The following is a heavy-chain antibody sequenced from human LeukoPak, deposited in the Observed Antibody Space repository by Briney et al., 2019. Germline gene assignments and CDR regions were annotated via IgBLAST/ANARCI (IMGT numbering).Heavy chain of an antibody. J-gene: IGHJ3*02. Sequence: SETLSLTCTVSGASISYHYWSWIRQPPGKGLERIGYIHPSGRTNSDSSLKSRVTMLVDTSNNQVSLKMTSVTAADTAVYYCARDTYYSSSGDWYDVFDSWGQGTMVTVSS. CDR2: IHPSGRT. D-gene: IGHD3-22*01. CDR1: GASISYHY. V-gene: IGHV4-59*11. CDR3: ARDTYYSSSGDWYDVFDS.